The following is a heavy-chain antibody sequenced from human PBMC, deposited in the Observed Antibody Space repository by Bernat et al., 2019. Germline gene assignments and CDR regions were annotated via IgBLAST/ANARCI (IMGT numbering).Heavy chain of an antibody. V-gene: IGHV4-59*08. CDR2: IYYSGST. CDR1: GGSISSYY. D-gene: IGHD6-13*01. J-gene: IGHJ4*02. CDR3: ARHKVAAAGTHFDY. Sequence: QVQLQESGPGLVKPSETLSLTCTVSGGSISSYYWSWIRQPPGKGLEWIGYIYYSGSTNYNPSLKSRVTISVDTSKNQFSLKLSSVTAADTAVYYCARHKVAAAGTHFDYWGQGTLVTVSS.